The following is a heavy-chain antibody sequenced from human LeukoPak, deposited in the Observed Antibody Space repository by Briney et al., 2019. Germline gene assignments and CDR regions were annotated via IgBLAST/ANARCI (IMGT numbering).Heavy chain of an antibody. J-gene: IGHJ4*02. D-gene: IGHD6-13*01. V-gene: IGHV4-34*01. Sequence: SETLSLTCAVYGGSFSGYYWSWIRQPPGKGLEWLGEINHSGSTNYNPSLKSRVTISVDTSKNQFSLKLSSVTAADTAVYYCAGGTPGQLVRRRYFDYWGQGTLVTVSS. CDR2: INHSGST. CDR3: AGGTPGQLVRRRYFDY. CDR1: GGSFSGYY.